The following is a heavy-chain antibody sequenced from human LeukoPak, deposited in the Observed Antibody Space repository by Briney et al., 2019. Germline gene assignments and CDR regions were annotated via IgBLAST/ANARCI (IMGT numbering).Heavy chain of an antibody. CDR1: GFTFSSYG. CDR3: AKDQRQWLNEYYFDY. J-gene: IGHJ4*02. V-gene: IGHV3-30*18. D-gene: IGHD6-19*01. Sequence: PGGSLRLSCAASGFTFSSYGMHWVRQAPGKGLEWVAVISYDGSNKYYADSVKGRFTISGDNSKNTLYLQMNSLRAEDTAVYYCAKDQRQWLNEYYFDYWGQGTLVTVSS. CDR2: ISYDGSNK.